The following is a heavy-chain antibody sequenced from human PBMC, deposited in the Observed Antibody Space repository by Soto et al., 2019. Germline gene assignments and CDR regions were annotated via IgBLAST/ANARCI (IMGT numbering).Heavy chain of an antibody. V-gene: IGHV1-18*01. J-gene: IGHJ6*02. Sequence: ASVKVSCKASGYTFTSYGISWVRQAPGQGLEWMGWISAYNGNTNYAQKLQGRVTMTTDTSTSTAYMELRSLRSDDTAVYYCARDEGPRAAAGMYSYGMDVWGQGTTVTVSS. D-gene: IGHD6-13*01. CDR1: GYTFTSYG. CDR3: ARDEGPRAAAGMYSYGMDV. CDR2: ISAYNGNT.